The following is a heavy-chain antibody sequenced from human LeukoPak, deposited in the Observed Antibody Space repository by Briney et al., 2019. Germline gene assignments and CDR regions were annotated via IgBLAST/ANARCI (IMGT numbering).Heavy chain of an antibody. Sequence: ASVKVSCKASGYTFTSYGISWVRQAPGQGLEWMGWISAYNGNTNYAQKLQGRVTMTTDTSTSTAYMELRSLRSDDTAVYYCASVKKGDVVVPAAPGTPKYNWFDPWGQGTLVTVSS. V-gene: IGHV1-18*01. CDR2: ISAYNGNT. D-gene: IGHD2-2*01. J-gene: IGHJ5*02. CDR1: GYTFTSYG. CDR3: ASVKKGDVVVPAAPGTPKYNWFDP.